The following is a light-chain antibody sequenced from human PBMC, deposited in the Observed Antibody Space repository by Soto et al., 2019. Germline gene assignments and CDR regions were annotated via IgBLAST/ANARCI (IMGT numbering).Light chain of an antibody. Sequence: DIQMTQSPSSLSASVGDRVTITCRASQSIRTNLNWYQQKVGKAPKLLIYAASSLQRGVPSRFSGSGSGTDFTLTISSLQPEDFATYYCQQSYSTPRTFGQGTKLEIK. CDR2: AAS. J-gene: IGKJ2*02. V-gene: IGKV1-39*01. CDR3: QQSYSTPRT. CDR1: QSIRTN.